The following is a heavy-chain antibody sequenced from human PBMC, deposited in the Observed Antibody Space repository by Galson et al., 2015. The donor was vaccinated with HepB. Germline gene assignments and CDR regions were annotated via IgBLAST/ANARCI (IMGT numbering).Heavy chain of an antibody. Sequence: SLRLSCAASGFTFSSYSMNWVRQAPGKGLEWVSSISSSSSYIYYADSVKGRFTISRDNAKNSLYLQMNSLRAEDTAVYYCARANAVAAPFDYWGQGTLVTVSS. D-gene: IGHD6-19*01. CDR2: ISSSSSYI. CDR1: GFTFSSYS. CDR3: ARANAVAAPFDY. J-gene: IGHJ4*02. V-gene: IGHV3-21*01.